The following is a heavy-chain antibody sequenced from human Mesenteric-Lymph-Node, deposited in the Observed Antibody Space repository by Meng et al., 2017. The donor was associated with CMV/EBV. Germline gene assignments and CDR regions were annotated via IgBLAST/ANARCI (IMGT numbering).Heavy chain of an antibody. CDR1: GGSFSGYY. Sequence: SETLSLTCAVYGGSFSGYYWSWIRQPPGKGLEWIGEINHSGSTNYNPSLKSRVTISVDTSKNQFSLKLSSVTAADTAVYYCARGLNWFDPWGQGTLVTVSS. V-gene: IGHV4-34*01. CDR3: ARGLNWFDP. J-gene: IGHJ5*02. CDR2: INHSGST.